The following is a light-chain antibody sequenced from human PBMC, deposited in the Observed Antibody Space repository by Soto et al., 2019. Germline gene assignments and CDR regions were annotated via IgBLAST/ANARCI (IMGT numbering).Light chain of an antibody. CDR2: DVS. Sequence: QSALTQPASVSGSPGQSITISCTGTSGDVGGYNYVSWYQQHPGKAPKLMIYDVSNRPSGVSNRFSGSKSGNTASLTISGLQAEDEAYYYCSSYTSSSTYVFGTGTKLTVL. CDR1: SGDVGGYNY. CDR3: SSYTSSSTYV. J-gene: IGLJ1*01. V-gene: IGLV2-14*01.